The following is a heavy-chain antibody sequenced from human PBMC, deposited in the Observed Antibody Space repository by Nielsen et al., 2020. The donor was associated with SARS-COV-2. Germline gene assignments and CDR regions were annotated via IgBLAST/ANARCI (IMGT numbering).Heavy chain of an antibody. Sequence: GESLKISCAASGFTFSNPWMNWVRQAPGKGLEWVGRIKSNVDGGTTDYAGPVKGRFTISRDDSKNTLYLQMNSLKTEDTAVYYCTTGGITMVRGVMQYWGQGTLVTVSP. J-gene: IGHJ1*01. CDR3: TTGGITMVRGVMQY. CDR1: GFTFSNPW. CDR2: IKSNVDGGTT. V-gene: IGHV3-15*01. D-gene: IGHD3-10*01.